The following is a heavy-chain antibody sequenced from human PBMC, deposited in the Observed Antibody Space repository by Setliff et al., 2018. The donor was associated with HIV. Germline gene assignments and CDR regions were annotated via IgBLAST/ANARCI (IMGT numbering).Heavy chain of an antibody. Sequence: PSETLSLTCAVSGVSITSADYYWSWIRQHPVKGLEWIGCMYSSGNNYYNPSLKSRLVVSVDESKNQFSLNLSSVTAADTAVYYCARGYCSGGFCHPNYYHYMDVWGKGTTVTVSS. CDR1: GVSITSADYY. CDR2: MYSSGNN. J-gene: IGHJ6*03. D-gene: IGHD2-15*01. CDR3: ARGYCSGGFCHPNYYHYMDV. V-gene: IGHV4-31*11.